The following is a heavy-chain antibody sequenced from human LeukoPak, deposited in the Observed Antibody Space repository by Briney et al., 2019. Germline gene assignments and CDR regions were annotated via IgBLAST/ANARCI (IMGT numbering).Heavy chain of an antibody. CDR3: VKRESYYVDY. CDR2: ITDSGINS. Sequence: GGSLRLSRAASGFTFSSSGMSWVRQAPGKGLEWVSSITDSGINSYYGDSVKGRFTISRDNSKSTLYLQMNSLRAEDTAIYYCVKRESYYVDYWGQGTLVTVSS. CDR1: GFTFSSSG. D-gene: IGHD3-10*01. J-gene: IGHJ4*02. V-gene: IGHV3-23*01.